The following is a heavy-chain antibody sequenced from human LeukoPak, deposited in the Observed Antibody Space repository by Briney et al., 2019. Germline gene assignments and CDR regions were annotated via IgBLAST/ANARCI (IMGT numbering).Heavy chain of an antibody. J-gene: IGHJ4*02. CDR3: ARGRVVIARYYFDY. CDR1: RGSFSGYY. Sequence: PSETLSLTCAVYRGSFSGYYWSWIRQPPGKGLEWIGEINHSGSTNYNPSLKSRVTISVDTSKNQFSLKLSSVTAADTAVYYCARGRVVIARYYFDYWGQGTLVTVSS. D-gene: IGHD2-21*01. CDR2: INHSGST. V-gene: IGHV4-34*01.